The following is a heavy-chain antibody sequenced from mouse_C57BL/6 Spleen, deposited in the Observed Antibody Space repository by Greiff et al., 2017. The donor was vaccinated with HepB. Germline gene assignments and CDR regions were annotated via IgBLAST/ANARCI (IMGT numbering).Heavy chain of an antibody. Sequence: QVPLQQSGPELVKPGASVKISCTASGYSFSSSWMHWVKQRPGTVLEWIGRIYPGDGDTNYNGKFKGKATLTADKSSSTSYMQLSSLTSEDSAVYFCARDYYGGYWGQGTTLTVSS. J-gene: IGHJ2*01. D-gene: IGHD1-1*01. CDR3: ARDYYGGY. CDR2: IYPGDGDT. CDR1: GYSFSSSW. V-gene: IGHV1-82*01.